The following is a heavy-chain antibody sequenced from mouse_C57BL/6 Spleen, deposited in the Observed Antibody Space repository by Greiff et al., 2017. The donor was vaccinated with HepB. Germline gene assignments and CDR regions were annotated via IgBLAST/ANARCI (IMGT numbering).Heavy chain of an antibody. CDR3: AYYGYDGDYFDY. V-gene: IGHV1-82*01. D-gene: IGHD2-2*01. CDR2: IYPGDGDT. CDR1: GYAFSSSW. Sequence: VQGVESGPELVKPGASVKISCKASGYAFSSSWMNWVKQRPGKGLEWIGRIYPGDGDTNYNGKFKGKATLTADKSSSTAYMQLSSLTSEDSAVYFCAYYGYDGDYFDYWGQGTTLTVSS. J-gene: IGHJ2*01.